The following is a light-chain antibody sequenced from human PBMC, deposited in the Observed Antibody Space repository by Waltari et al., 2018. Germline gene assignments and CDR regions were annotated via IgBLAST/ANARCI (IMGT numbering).Light chain of an antibody. Sequence: QLVLTQSPSASASLGASVKLTCTLDSGHSSNIVAWLQQQPEAGPRYLMKINSDGSHSKGDGVPGRFSVSSSGAERYLTISSVQSEDEADYYCQTGGHGTWVFGGGTKLTVL. J-gene: IGLJ3*02. V-gene: IGLV4-69*01. CDR1: SGHSSNI. CDR2: INSDGSH. CDR3: QTGGHGTWV.